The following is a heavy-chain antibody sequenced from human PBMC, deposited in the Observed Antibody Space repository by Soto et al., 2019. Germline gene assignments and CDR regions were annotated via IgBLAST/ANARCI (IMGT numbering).Heavy chain of an antibody. CDR3: ARALGDYYGSGMGFSDYYMDV. CDR1: GYSFTSYW. D-gene: IGHD3-10*01. J-gene: IGHJ6*03. V-gene: IGHV5-51*01. Sequence: GESLKISCKGSGYSFTSYWIGWVRQMPGKGLEWMGIIYPGDSDTRYSPSFQGQVTISADKSISTAYLQWSSLKASDTAMYYCARALGDYYGSGMGFSDYYMDVWGKGTTVTVSS. CDR2: IYPGDSDT.